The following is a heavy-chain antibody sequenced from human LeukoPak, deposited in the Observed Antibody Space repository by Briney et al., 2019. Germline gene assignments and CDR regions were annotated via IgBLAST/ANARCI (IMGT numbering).Heavy chain of an antibody. CDR1: GFTFSTYV. J-gene: IGHJ4*02. Sequence: GGSLRLSCAASGFTFSTYVMSWVRQAPGKGLEWVSAISSSGGSTYYADSVMGRFTISRDNSKNTLYVQMNSLRAEDTAVYYCAKGKSGYYFDYWGQGTLVTVSS. V-gene: IGHV3-23*01. D-gene: IGHD5-12*01. CDR2: ISSSGGST. CDR3: AKGKSGYYFDY.